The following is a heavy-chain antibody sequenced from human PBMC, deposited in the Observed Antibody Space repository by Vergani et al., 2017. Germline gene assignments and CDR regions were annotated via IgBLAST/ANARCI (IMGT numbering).Heavy chain of an antibody. CDR1: GFTFSSYS. J-gene: IGHJ6*03. V-gene: IGHV3-21*01. D-gene: IGHD2-15*01. Sequence: VQLVESGGGLVKPGGSLRLSCAASGFTFSSYSMNWVRQAPGKGLEWVSSISSSSSYIYYADSVKGRFTISRDNAKNSLYLQMNSLRAEDTAVYYCARDRRDIVVVVAAARGYYYMDVWGKGTTVTVSS. CDR2: ISSSSSYI. CDR3: ARDRRDIVVVVAAARGYYYMDV.